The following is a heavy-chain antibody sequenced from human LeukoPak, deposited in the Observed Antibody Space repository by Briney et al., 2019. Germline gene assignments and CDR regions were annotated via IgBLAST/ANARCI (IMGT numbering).Heavy chain of an antibody. CDR1: GGSFSGYY. CDR3: ARSTGSGYDTGYYFDY. D-gene: IGHD5-12*01. Sequence: SETLSLTCAVYGGSFSGYYWSWIRQPPGKGLEWIGEINHSGSTNYNPSLKSRVTISVGTSKNQFSLKLSSVTAADTAVYYCARSTGSGYDTGYYFDYWGQGTLVTVSS. J-gene: IGHJ4*02. CDR2: INHSGST. V-gene: IGHV4-34*01.